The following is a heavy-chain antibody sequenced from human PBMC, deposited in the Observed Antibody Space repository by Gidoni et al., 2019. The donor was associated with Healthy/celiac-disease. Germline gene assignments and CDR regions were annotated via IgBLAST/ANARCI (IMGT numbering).Heavy chain of an antibody. CDR2: IRSKAYGGTT. CDR1: GFTFGDYA. Sequence: EVQLVESGGGLVKPGRSLRLSCTASGFTFGDYAMSWFRQAPGKGLEWVGFIRSKAYGGTTEYAASVKGRFTISRDDSKSIAYLQMNSLKTEDTAVYYCTRGGYCSSTSCYYFDYWAQGTLVTVSS. V-gene: IGHV3-49*05. D-gene: IGHD2-2*01. J-gene: IGHJ4*02. CDR3: TRGGYCSSTSCYYFDY.